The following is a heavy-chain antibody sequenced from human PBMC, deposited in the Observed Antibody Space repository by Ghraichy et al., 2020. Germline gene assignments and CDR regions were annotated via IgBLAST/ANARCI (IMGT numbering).Heavy chain of an antibody. J-gene: IGHJ4*02. CDR1: GGSISSSSYY. CDR3: ARTNCGGDCGRDY. V-gene: IGHV4-39*07. Sequence: SETLSLTCTVSGGSISSSSYYWGWIRQPPGKGLEWIGSIYYSGSTYYNPSLKSRVTISVDTSKNQFSLKLSSVTAADTAVYYCARTNCGGDCGRDYWGQGTLVTVSS. CDR2: IYYSGST. D-gene: IGHD2-21*02.